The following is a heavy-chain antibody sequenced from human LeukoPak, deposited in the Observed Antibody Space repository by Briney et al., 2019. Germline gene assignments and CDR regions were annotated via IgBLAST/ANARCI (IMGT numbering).Heavy chain of an antibody. CDR2: INHSGST. CDR3: ARFNRRGAFDI. V-gene: IGHV4-34*01. Sequence: PSETLSLTCAVYGGSFSGYYCSWIRQPPGKGLEWIGEINHSGSTNYNPSLKSRVTISVDTSKNQFSLKLSSVTAADTAVYYCARFNRRGAFDIWGQGTMVTVSS. CDR1: GGSFSGYY. D-gene: IGHD1-14*01. J-gene: IGHJ3*02.